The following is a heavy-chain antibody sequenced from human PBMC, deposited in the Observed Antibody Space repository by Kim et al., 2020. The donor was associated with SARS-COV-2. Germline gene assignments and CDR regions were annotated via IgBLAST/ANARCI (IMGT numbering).Heavy chain of an antibody. CDR3: ARDLYGSGSYAHFDY. CDR1: GFIFSDYY. CDR2: IGSSGIP. D-gene: IGHD3-10*01. J-gene: IGHJ4*02. V-gene: IGHV3-11*01. Sequence: GGSLRLSCAASGFIFSDYYMSWIRQAPGKGLEWVSYIGSSGIPKYGDSVRGRFTISRDNAQNSLYLNMNSLRAEDTAVYYCARDLYGSGSYAHFDYWGQGTLVTVSS.